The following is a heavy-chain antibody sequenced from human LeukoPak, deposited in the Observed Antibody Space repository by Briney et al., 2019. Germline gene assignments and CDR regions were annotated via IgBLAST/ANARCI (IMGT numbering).Heavy chain of an antibody. CDR3: ARSSIRRVPTD. V-gene: IGHV4-34*01. J-gene: IGHJ4*02. Sequence: PSETLSLTCAVYGGSFSGYYWSWIRQPPGKGLEWIGEINHGGSTNYNPSLKSRVTISVDTSKNQFSLKLSSVTAADTAVYYCARSSIRRVPTDWGQGALVTVSS. CDR1: GGSFSGYY. CDR2: INHGGST. D-gene: IGHD3-10*01.